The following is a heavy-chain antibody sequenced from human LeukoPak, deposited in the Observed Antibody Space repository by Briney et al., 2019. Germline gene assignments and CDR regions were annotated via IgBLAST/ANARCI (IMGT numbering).Heavy chain of an antibody. CDR2: ISYDGSNK. J-gene: IGHJ4*02. CDR1: GFTFSSYA. D-gene: IGHD3-22*01. V-gene: IGHV3-30-3*01. Sequence: GVSLRLSYAASGFTFSSYAMHWVRQAPGKGLEWVAVISYDGSNKYYVDSVKGRFTISRDNSKNTLYLQMNSLRAEDTAVYYCARDPTYYYDSSGYSYYFDYWGQGTLVTVSS. CDR3: ARDPTYYYDSSGYSYYFDY.